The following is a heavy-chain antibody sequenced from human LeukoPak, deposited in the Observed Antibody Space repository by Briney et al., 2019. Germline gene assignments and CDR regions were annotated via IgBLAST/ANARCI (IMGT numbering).Heavy chain of an antibody. CDR3: TRDADSARTFDY. Sequence: GGSLRLSCAASGFTFSSYSMNWVRQAPGKGLEWVGFIRSKAYGGTTEYAASVKGRFTISRDDSKSIAYLQMNSLKTEDTAVYYCTRDADSARTFDYWGQGTLVTVSS. J-gene: IGHJ4*02. D-gene: IGHD5-18*01. CDR2: IRSKAYGGTT. V-gene: IGHV3-49*04. CDR1: GFTFSSYS.